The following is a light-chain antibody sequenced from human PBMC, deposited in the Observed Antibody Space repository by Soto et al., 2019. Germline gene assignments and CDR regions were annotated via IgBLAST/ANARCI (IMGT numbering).Light chain of an antibody. CDR3: QQANSFPVT. J-gene: IGKJ5*01. CDR2: AAS. V-gene: IGKV1D-12*01. CDR1: QGIRSW. Sequence: DIQMTQSPASWSASLGGRVSITCRASQGIRSWLAWYQQKPGKAPKLLIYAASKLQSGVPSRFSGSGSGTDFTLTISSLQPEDFATYYCQQANSFPVTFGQGTRLEIK.